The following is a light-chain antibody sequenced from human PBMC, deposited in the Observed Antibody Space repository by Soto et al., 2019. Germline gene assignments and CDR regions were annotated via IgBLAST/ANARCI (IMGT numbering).Light chain of an antibody. Sequence: PGERATLSCRTSQSVRSYLAWYQQKPGQAPRLLIYDASNRATGIPARFSGSGSGTDFTLTISSLEPEDFAVYYCQQRRNWPPLTFGGGNKVEIK. J-gene: IGKJ4*01. CDR2: DAS. CDR1: QSVRSY. V-gene: IGKV3-11*01. CDR3: QQRRNWPPLT.